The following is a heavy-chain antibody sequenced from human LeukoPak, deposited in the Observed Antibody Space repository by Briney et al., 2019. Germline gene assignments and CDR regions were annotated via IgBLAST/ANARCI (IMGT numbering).Heavy chain of an antibody. D-gene: IGHD3-10*01. V-gene: IGHV4-39*07. CDR3: ARAVTQRGLWFGELSTYFDY. Sequence: SETLSLTCTVSGGSISSSSYYWSWIRQPPGKGLEWIGAINHSGSTNYNPSLKSRVTISVDTSKNQFSLKLSSVTAADTAVYYCARAVTQRGLWFGELSTYFDYWGQGTLVTVSS. J-gene: IGHJ4*02. CDR2: INHSGST. CDR1: GGSISSSSYY.